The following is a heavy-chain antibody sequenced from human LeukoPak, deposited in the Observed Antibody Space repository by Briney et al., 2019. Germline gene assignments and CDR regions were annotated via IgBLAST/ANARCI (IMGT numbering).Heavy chain of an antibody. CDR3: ARDGIAAAGRAFDY. J-gene: IGHJ4*02. Sequence: SETLSLTCTVSGGSISSYYWSWIRQPTGKGLEWIGRIYTSGSTNYNPSLKSRVTMSVDTSKNQFSLKLSSVTAADTAVFYCARDGIAAAGRAFDYWGQGTLVTVSS. CDR2: IYTSGST. D-gene: IGHD6-13*01. V-gene: IGHV4-4*07. CDR1: GGSISSYY.